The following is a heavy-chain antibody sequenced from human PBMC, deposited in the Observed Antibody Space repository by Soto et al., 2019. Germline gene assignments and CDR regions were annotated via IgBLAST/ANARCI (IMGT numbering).Heavy chain of an antibody. Sequence: QVQLVESGGGVVQPGRSLRLSCAASGFPFSSYARHWVRQPPGKGLEWVAVISYDGSNKYYADSVKGRFTISRDNSKNTLYLQMNSLRAEDTAVYYCARDREWELLGLDYWGQGTLVTVSS. CDR1: GFPFSSYA. J-gene: IGHJ4*02. CDR2: ISYDGSNK. V-gene: IGHV3-30-3*01. CDR3: ARDREWELLGLDY. D-gene: IGHD1-26*01.